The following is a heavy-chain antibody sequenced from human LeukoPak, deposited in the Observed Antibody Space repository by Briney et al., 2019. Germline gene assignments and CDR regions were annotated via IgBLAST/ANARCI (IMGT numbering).Heavy chain of an antibody. CDR2: IYYGGST. CDR3: ARGRYSSSSDY. Sequence: SETLSLTCTVSGGSISTYYWSWIRQPPGKGLEWIGYIYYGGSTDYNPSLKSRVTISVDTSKNLFSLKLSSVTAADTAVYYCARGRYSSSSDYWGRGTLVTVSS. V-gene: IGHV4-59*01. J-gene: IGHJ4*02. CDR1: GGSISTYY. D-gene: IGHD6-13*01.